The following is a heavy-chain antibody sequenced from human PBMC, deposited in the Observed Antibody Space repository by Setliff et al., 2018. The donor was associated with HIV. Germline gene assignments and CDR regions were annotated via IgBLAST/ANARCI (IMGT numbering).Heavy chain of an antibody. CDR1: GGSINTY. V-gene: IGHV4-59*08. CDR3: ARQRGGRVTIFGVSGGWFDP. J-gene: IGHJ5*02. D-gene: IGHD3-3*01. Sequence: SETLSLTCTVSGGSINTYWSWIRQPPGKGLEWIGYIFYTGSTNYNPSLKSRVTISIDTSKNQFSLKLSSVTAADTAVYYCARQRGGRVTIFGVSGGWFDPWGQGTLVTVSS. CDR2: IFYTGST.